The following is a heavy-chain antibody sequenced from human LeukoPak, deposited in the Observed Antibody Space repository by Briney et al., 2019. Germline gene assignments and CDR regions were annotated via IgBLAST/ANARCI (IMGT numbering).Heavy chain of an antibody. J-gene: IGHJ6*02. CDR3: AKGSLGYDIF. CDR2: LSGSGGGT. D-gene: IGHD3-9*01. CDR1: GITLSNYG. V-gene: IGHV3-23*01. Sequence: GGSLRLSCAVSGITLSNYGMSWVRQAPGKGLEWVAGLSGSGGGTNYADSVKGRFTISRDNSKNTLYLQMNSLRAEDTAVYYCAKGSLGYDIFWGQGTTVTVSS.